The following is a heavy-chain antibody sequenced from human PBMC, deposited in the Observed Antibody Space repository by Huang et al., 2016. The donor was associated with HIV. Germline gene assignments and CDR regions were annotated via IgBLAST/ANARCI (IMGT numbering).Heavy chain of an antibody. CDR1: GYTFINNG. CDR2: IKTSKGHT. V-gene: IGHV1-18*01. J-gene: IGHJ2*01. Sequence: QVQLVQSGAEVTQPGASVRVSCKASGYTFINNGISWVRQDPGHGLEWMGWIKTSKGHTNYAQNLQSRVTLTTDTSKSTAYMDLRSLRSDDTAVYCCARVTGGDYVNWYFDLWGRGTLVTVSS. CDR3: ARVTGGDYVNWYFDL. D-gene: IGHD4-17*01.